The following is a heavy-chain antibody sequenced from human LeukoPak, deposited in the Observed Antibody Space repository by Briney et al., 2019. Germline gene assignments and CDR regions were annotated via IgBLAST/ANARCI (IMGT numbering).Heavy chain of an antibody. D-gene: IGHD3-22*01. CDR1: GFTFSSYA. Sequence: KSGGSLRLSCAASGFTFSSYAMSWVRQAPGKGLEWVSSISSSSSYIYYADSVKGRFTISRDNAKNSLYLQMNNLRAEDTAVYYCARELYYDSSGYRDGFDYWGQGTLVTVSS. CDR3: ARELYYDSSGYRDGFDY. V-gene: IGHV3-21*01. J-gene: IGHJ4*02. CDR2: ISSSSSYI.